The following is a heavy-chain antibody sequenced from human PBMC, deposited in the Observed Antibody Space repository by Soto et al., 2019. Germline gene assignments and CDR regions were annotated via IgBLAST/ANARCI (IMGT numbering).Heavy chain of an antibody. CDR2: VSSYNGNT. Sequence: GPEVKKPGASVTVSCKTSGYTFTDHGIDWVRQAPGKGLEWVGWVSSYNGNTNYAYNLQDRVIMTTAASTSTAYMELRGLRSDDTAVYYCAREVEGSYSPADFWGQGTPVTVSS. CDR1: GYTFTDHG. CDR3: AREVEGSYSPADF. V-gene: IGHV1-18*01. D-gene: IGHD3-10*01. J-gene: IGHJ4*02.